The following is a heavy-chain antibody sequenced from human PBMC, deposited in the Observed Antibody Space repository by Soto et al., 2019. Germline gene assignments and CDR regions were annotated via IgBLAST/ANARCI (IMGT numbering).Heavy chain of an antibody. V-gene: IGHV1-3*01. D-gene: IGHD6-19*01. CDR3: ARDVWSSGWYARPVVRGMDV. Sequence: QVQLVQSGAEVKKPGASVKVSCKASGYTFTSYAMHWVRQAPGQRLEWMGWINAGNGNTKYSQKFQGRVTITRDTSASTAYMELSSLRSEDTAVYYCARDVWSSGWYARPVVRGMDVWGQGTTVTVSS. J-gene: IGHJ6*02. CDR1: GYTFTSYA. CDR2: INAGNGNT.